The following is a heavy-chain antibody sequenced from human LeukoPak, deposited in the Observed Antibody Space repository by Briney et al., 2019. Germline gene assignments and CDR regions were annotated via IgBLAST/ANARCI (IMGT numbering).Heavy chain of an antibody. Sequence: GSLKISCKGSGYSFTSYWIGWVRQMLGKGLEWMGIIYPGDSDTRYSPSFQGQVTISADKSISTAYLQWSSLKASDTAMYYCARHSHSSSWYHRDYWGQGTLVTVSS. J-gene: IGHJ4*02. CDR2: IYPGDSDT. V-gene: IGHV5-51*01. CDR1: GYSFTSYW. D-gene: IGHD6-13*01. CDR3: ARHSHSSSWYHRDY.